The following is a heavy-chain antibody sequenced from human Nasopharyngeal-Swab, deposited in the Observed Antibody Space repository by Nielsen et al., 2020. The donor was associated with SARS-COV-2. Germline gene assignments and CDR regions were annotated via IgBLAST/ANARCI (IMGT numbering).Heavy chain of an antibody. CDR3: AKDKGRGISPVEGSLDI. V-gene: IGHV3-9*01. CDR1: GFTFDDHA. Sequence: SLKISCAASGFTFDDHAMHWVRQAPGKGLEWVSGIIWNGDSRGYADSVKGRFTISRDSAKKSLYLQMNSLRPDDRALYYCAKDKGRGISPVEGSLDIWGQGTMVTVSS. J-gene: IGHJ3*02. D-gene: IGHD4-23*01. CDR2: IIWNGDSR.